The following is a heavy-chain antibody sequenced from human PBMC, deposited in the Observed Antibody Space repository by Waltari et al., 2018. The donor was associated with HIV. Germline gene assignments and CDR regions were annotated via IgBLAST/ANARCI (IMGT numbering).Heavy chain of an antibody. CDR3: AKGASGWSPGY. V-gene: IGHV3-30*18. CDR2: ISYHGDDK. J-gene: IGHJ4*02. CDR1: GFPFSSYA. Sequence: QVHLVESGGGVVQPGRSLRLACAASGFPFSSYAMPWVRQAPGKGLEWVAVISYHGDDKYYADSVKGRFTISRDNSKNTLYLQMNSLRAEDTAVYYCAKGASGWSPGYWGQGTLVTVSS. D-gene: IGHD6-19*01.